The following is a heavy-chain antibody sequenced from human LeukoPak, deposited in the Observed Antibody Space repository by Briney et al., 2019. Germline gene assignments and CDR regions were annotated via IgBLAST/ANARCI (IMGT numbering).Heavy chain of an antibody. CDR2: ISSSSITI. V-gene: IGHV3-48*04. J-gene: IGHJ4*02. CDR1: GFTLISSG. CDR3: ARDYYGSGSSYY. D-gene: IGHD3-10*01. Sequence: PGPSLRLSFAASGFTLISSGINSGRQAPGNGMGWVSYISSSSITIFYADSVKGRLTISRDNSRNSLFLQMNSLRAEDTAVYYCARDYYGSGSSYYWGQGTLVTVSS.